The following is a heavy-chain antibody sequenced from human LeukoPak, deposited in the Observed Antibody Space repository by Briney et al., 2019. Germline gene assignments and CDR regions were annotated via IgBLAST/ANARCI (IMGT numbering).Heavy chain of an antibody. CDR2: ISASGST. J-gene: IGHJ4*02. CDR3: AKGRAIQLWLGIDY. Sequence: PGGSLRLSCAASGFTFSSYAMNWVRQAPGKGLEWVSGISASGSTYYAESVKGRFTVARDNSKNKLYLQMKSLRAEDTAVYYCAKGRAIQLWLGIDYWGQGTLVTVSS. CDR1: GFTFSSYA. V-gene: IGHV3-23*01. D-gene: IGHD5-18*01.